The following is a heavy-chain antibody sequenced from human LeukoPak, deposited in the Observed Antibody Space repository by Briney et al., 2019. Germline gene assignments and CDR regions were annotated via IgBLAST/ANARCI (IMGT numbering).Heavy chain of an antibody. CDR1: AGSINSGDYY. V-gene: IGHV4-61*02. CDR2: IYSPGTN. Sequence: SETLSLTCTVSAGSINSGDYYWSWIRQPAGKGLEWIGRIYSPGTNYNYNPSVKSRVTISIDTSKNQFSLKLTSVTAADTAVYYCARGIGTSYDSSRDAFDIWGQGAMVTVSS. CDR3: ARGIGTSYDSSRDAFDI. D-gene: IGHD3-22*01. J-gene: IGHJ3*02.